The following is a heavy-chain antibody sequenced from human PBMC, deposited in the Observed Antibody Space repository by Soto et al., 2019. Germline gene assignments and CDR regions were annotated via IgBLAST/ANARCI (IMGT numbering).Heavy chain of an antibody. D-gene: IGHD2-21*02. CDR3: AKDGGNSTLGYAAELDY. J-gene: IGHJ4*02. Sequence: GGSLRLSCAASGFTFSSYEMNWVRQAPGKGLEWVSYISSSGSTIYYADSVKGRFTISRDNAKNSLYLQMNSLRAEDTAVYYCAKDGGNSTLGYAAELDYWGQGTLVTVSS. CDR1: GFTFSSYE. CDR2: ISSSGSTI. V-gene: IGHV3-48*03.